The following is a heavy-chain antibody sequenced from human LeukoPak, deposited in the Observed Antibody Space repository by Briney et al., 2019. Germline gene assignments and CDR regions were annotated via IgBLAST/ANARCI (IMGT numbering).Heavy chain of an antibody. V-gene: IGHV3-43*02. J-gene: IGHJ3*02. CDR2: ISGDGGST. D-gene: IGHD3-22*01. CDR1: GFTFDDYA. CDR3: AKFIWDSSGYWAPDAFHI. Sequence: GGSLRLSCAASGFTFDDYAMHWVRQAPGKGLECVSLISGDGGSTYYADSVKGRFTISRDNSKNSLYLQMNSLRTEDTALYCCAKFIWDSSGYWAPDAFHIWGQGTMVTVPS.